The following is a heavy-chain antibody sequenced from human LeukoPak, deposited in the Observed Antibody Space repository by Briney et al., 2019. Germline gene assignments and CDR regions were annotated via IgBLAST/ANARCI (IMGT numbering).Heavy chain of an antibody. CDR1: GVSFDDYY. J-gene: IGHJ4*02. Sequence: KPSETLSLTCAVSGVSFDDYYWSWVRRTPGKGLEWIGEINHSGYTNDSPSLKSRVTLSIDTSRKQFSLNLRSVTVADTGIYYCTRMTAGHDYWGQGTLVTVSS. D-gene: IGHD2-21*02. V-gene: IGHV4-34*01. CDR2: INHSGYT. CDR3: TRMTAGHDY.